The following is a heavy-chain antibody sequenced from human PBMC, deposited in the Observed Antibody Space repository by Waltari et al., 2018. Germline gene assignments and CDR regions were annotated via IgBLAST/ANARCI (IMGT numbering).Heavy chain of an antibody. Sequence: EVQLVESGGALVQPGRSLRLSCATSGFPYVHFAMHWVRQVPGKGLEWVAGITWNSGKVDYAGSVKGRFTISRDNAKNLLFLQMNSLRPEDTALYYCTKDLTHTNYEGFANWGLGTLVTVSS. J-gene: IGHJ4*02. D-gene: IGHD3-16*01. CDR2: ITWNSGKV. V-gene: IGHV3-9*01. CDR3: TKDLTHTNYEGFAN. CDR1: GFPYVHFA.